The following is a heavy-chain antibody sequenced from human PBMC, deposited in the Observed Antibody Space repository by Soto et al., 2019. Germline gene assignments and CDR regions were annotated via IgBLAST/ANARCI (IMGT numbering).Heavy chain of an antibody. CDR2: MYYSGST. CDR3: ARGYRQSGYSSSWVFDY. V-gene: IGHV4-31*03. J-gene: IGHJ4*02. CDR1: GGSINSGGYY. D-gene: IGHD6-13*01. Sequence: QVQLRESGPGLVKPSQTLSLTCTFSGGSINSGGYYWNWIRQHPGKGREGIGYMYYSGSTYYNPFLRSRVIISADTSENHFSLKLSSVTAADTAVYFCARGYRQSGYSSSWVFDYWGQGTLVNVST.